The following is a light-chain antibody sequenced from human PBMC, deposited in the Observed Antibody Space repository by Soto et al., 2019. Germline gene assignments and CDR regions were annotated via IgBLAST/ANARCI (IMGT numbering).Light chain of an antibody. CDR3: QQYNSHPLT. V-gene: IGKV1D-16*01. J-gene: IGKJ4*01. CDR1: QGISNW. Sequence: DIQMTQSPSSLSASVGDRVTITCRASQGISNWLAWYQQKPEKAPKSLIYAASSLQSGAPSRFSGSGSGTGFTLTISNLQPEDFATYYCQQYNSHPLTFGGGTKVEIK. CDR2: AAS.